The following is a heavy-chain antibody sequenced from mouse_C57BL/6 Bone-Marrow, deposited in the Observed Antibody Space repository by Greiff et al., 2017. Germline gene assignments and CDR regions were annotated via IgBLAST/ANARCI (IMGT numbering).Heavy chain of an antibody. J-gene: IGHJ2*01. CDR3: ARRYYYPYYFDY. V-gene: IGHV5-9*01. CDR1: GFTFSSYP. D-gene: IGHD1-1*01. Sequence: EVMLVESGGGLVKPGGSLKLSCAASGFTFSSYPLSWVRQTPEKRLEWVATISGGGGNTYYPDSVMGRFTISRDNAKNTLYLQMSSLRSEDTALYYCARRYYYPYYFDYWGQGTTLTGSS. CDR2: ISGGGGNT.